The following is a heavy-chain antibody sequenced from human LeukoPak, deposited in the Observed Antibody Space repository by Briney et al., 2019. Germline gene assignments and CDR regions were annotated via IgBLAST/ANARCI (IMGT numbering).Heavy chain of an antibody. CDR3: SRGGYGDYNNWFDP. Sequence: GGSLRLSCAASGFTFSSFWMSWVRQAPGNGLEWVANIKQDGTEKYYVDSVKGRFTISRDNAQNSLYLQMNSLRAEDTAVYYCSRGGYGDYNNWFDPWGQGTLVIVSS. V-gene: IGHV3-7*01. CDR1: GFTFSSFW. CDR2: IKQDGTEK. D-gene: IGHD4-17*01. J-gene: IGHJ5*02.